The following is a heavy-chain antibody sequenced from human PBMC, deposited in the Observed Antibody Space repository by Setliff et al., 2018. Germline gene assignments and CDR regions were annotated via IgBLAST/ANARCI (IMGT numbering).Heavy chain of an antibody. CDR2: IFYSGRT. CDR3: ARLPNYVWGGPVDY. J-gene: IGHJ4*02. V-gene: IGHV4-59*05. CDR1: GGSVRGYY. D-gene: IGHD3-16*01. Sequence: PSETLSLTCTVSGGSVRGYYWSWIRQPPGKGLEWIGSIFYSGRTFYNPSLKSRVTISVDTSKNQFSLTLSSVTAADTAVYYCARLPNYVWGGPVDYWGQGTLVTVSS.